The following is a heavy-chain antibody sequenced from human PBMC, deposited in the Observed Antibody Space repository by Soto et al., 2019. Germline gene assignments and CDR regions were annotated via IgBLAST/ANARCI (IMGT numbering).Heavy chain of an antibody. J-gene: IGHJ4*02. V-gene: IGHV3-23*01. CDR2: ISGSGGST. CDR3: AKGRGYCSSTSCYVGSDY. CDR1: GFTFSSYA. D-gene: IGHD2-2*01. Sequence: EVQLLESGGGLVQPGGSLRLSCAASGFTFSSYAMSWVRQAPGKGLEWVSAISGSGGSTYYADSVKGRFTISRDNSKNALYLQMNRRRAEDTAVYYCAKGRGYCSSTSCYVGSDYWGQGTLVTVSS.